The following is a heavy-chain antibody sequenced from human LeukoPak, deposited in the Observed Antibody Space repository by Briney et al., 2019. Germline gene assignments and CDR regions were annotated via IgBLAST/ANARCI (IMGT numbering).Heavy chain of an antibody. CDR1: GFTFSNCA. CDR2: VTDDGTTT. CDR3: VKEERGYSYGDY. Sequence: GGSLRLSCAASGFTFSNCAMSWVRQPPGEGLEWVSAVTDDGTTTHYADSVKGRFTISRDNSKNTVYLQMNYLTADDTARYYCVKEERGYSYGDYWGQGTLVTVSS. D-gene: IGHD5-18*01. V-gene: IGHV3-23*01. J-gene: IGHJ4*02.